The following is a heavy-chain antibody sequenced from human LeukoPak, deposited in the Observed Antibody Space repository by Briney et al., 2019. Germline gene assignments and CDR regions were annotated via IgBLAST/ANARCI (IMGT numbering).Heavy chain of an antibody. D-gene: IGHD3-10*01. Sequence: GGSLRLSCAASGFTFDDYAMHWVRQAPGKGLEWVSGISWNSGSIGYADSVKGRFTISRDNAKNSPYLQMNSLRAEDTALYYCAKGGPGGAHFDYWGQGTLVTVSS. J-gene: IGHJ4*02. CDR1: GFTFDDYA. CDR3: AKGGPGGAHFDY. CDR2: ISWNSGSI. V-gene: IGHV3-9*01.